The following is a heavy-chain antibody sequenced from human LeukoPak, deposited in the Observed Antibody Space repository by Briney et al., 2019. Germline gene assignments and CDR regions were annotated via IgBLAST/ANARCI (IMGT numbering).Heavy chain of an antibody. J-gene: IGHJ4*02. V-gene: IGHV3-23*01. D-gene: IGHD3-10*01. Sequence: GGSLRLSCAASGFTFSSYAMSWVRQAPGKGLEWVSGISGSGSSTYYADSVKGRFTISRDNSKNTLYLQMNSLRAEDTAVYYCAKDEERYYYGSGSRGFDYWGQGTLVIVSS. CDR1: GFTFSSYA. CDR3: AKDEERYYYGSGSRGFDY. CDR2: ISGSGSST.